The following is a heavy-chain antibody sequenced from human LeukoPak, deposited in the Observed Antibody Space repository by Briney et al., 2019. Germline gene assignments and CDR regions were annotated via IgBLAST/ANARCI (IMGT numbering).Heavy chain of an antibody. V-gene: IGHV3-30*02. J-gene: IGHJ4*02. CDR1: GFSFYNFA. D-gene: IGHD3-22*01. Sequence: GGSLRLSCEASGFSFYNFAMYRVRQAPGKGLEWVSFIRYDGNDKFYADSVKGRFTISRDNSKNTLYLQMNSLRAEDTAVYYCAKDDSSGYYYLDYFDYWGQGTLVTVSS. CDR2: IRYDGNDK. CDR3: AKDDSSGYYYLDYFDY.